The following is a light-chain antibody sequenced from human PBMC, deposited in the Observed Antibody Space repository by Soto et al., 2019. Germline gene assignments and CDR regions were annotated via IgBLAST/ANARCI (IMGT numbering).Light chain of an antibody. Sequence: EVVMRQSPATLSVSAGEGVTISCRASQGISDTLAWYQNKPGQTPRLLLYDTSTRATGVPARFSGSRSGTELTLTINSLQSEDFAVYYCQQRSNWPPVTFGGGTKVDI. V-gene: IGKV3-15*01. CDR3: QQRSNWPPVT. J-gene: IGKJ4*01. CDR1: QGISDT. CDR2: DTS.